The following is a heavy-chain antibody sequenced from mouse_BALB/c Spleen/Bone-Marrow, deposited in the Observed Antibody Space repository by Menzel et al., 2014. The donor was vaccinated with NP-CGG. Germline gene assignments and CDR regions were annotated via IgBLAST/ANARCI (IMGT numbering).Heavy chain of an antibody. CDR2: INPDSSTI. V-gene: IGHV4-1*02. D-gene: IGHD1-1*01. J-gene: IGHJ3*01. CDR1: GFDFSRYW. CDR3: ARLSYYGRFAY. Sequence: EVQLVESGGGLVQPGGSLKLSCAASGFDFSRYWMSWVRQAPGKGLKWIGEINPDSSTINYTPSLKDKFIISRDNAKNTLYLQMGTVRSEDTALYYCARLSYYGRFAYWGQGTLVTVSA.